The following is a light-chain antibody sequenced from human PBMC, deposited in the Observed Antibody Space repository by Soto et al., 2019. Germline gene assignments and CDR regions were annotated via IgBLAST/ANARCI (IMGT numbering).Light chain of an antibody. CDR1: QTVRNNY. Sequence: EIVLTQSPGTLSLSPGERATLSCRASQTVRNNYLAWYQQKPGHPPRLLMFDASRRAAGIPPRFSGGGFGREFTLTISSLEPEDFAIYYCQQRGETFGPGTRLEIK. J-gene: IGKJ5*01. V-gene: IGKV3D-20*02. CDR3: QQRGET. CDR2: DAS.